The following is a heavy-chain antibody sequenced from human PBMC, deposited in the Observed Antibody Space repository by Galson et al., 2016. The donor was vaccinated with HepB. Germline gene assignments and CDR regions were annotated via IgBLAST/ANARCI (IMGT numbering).Heavy chain of an antibody. CDR2: FDPEHGET. V-gene: IGHV1-24*01. D-gene: IGHD6-19*01. Sequence: SVKVSCKVSGYTLTELSMHWVRQAPGKGLEWMGGFDPEHGETIYAQKFQGRVTMTEDTSTDTAYMDLRSLRADDTAVYYCVLAMAGNFDHWGQGTLVTVSS. CDR1: GYTLTELS. J-gene: IGHJ4*02. CDR3: VLAMAGNFDH.